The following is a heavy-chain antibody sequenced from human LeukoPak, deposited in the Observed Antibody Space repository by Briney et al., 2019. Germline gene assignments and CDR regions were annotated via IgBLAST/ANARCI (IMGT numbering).Heavy chain of an antibody. CDR3: ARVRGGYSYGYGAMDV. J-gene: IGHJ6*03. D-gene: IGHD5-18*01. V-gene: IGHV3-21*01. CDR2: ITSTSSYI. Sequence: NPGGSLRLSCAASGFSFSSYSMDWVRQAPGKGLEWVSSITSTSSYIYYAGSVKGRFTISRDNVKNSLYLQLNSLRAEDTAVYYCARVRGGYSYGYGAMDVWGKGTTVTVSS. CDR1: GFSFSSYS.